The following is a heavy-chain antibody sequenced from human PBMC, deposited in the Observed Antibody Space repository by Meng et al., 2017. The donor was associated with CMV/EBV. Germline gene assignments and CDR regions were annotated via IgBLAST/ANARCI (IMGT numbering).Heavy chain of an antibody. Sequence: SGFPFSSYGFHWVRQAPGKGLEWVAVIWYDGSKKYYADSVKGRSTISRDNSNTVYLQMNTLRAEDTAVYYCARDRGHYDSGTSYFDYWGQGTLVTVSS. CDR1: GFPFSSYG. J-gene: IGHJ4*02. CDR3: ARDRGHYDSGTSYFDY. D-gene: IGHD3-22*01. CDR2: IWYDGSKK. V-gene: IGHV3-33*01.